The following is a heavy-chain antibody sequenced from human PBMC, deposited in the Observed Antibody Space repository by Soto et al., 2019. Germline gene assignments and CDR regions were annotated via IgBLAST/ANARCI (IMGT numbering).Heavy chain of an antibody. J-gene: IGHJ4*02. Sequence: GPTLVNPTQTLTLTCTFSGFSLSTSGMCVSWIRQPPGKALEWLALIDWHDDKYYTTSLKTRLTISKDTSKNQVVLTMTNMDPVDTATYYCARIKGYSSGWINYYFDPWGQGTQVTVSS. D-gene: IGHD6-19*01. CDR3: ARIKGYSSGWINYYFDP. V-gene: IGHV2-70*01. CDR1: GFSLSTSGMC. CDR2: IDWHDDK.